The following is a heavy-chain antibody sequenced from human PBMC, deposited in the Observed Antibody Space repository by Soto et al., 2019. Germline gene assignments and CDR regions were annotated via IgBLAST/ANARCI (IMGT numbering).Heavy chain of an antibody. CDR2: IYYSGST. Sequence: PSETLSLTRTVSGGSISSGGYYWSWIRQHPGKGLEWIGYIYYSGSTYYNPSLKSRVTISVDTSKNQFSLKLSSVTAADTAVYYCARDAKTQERERGQSISYYYYGMDVWGQGTTVTVSS. V-gene: IGHV4-31*03. J-gene: IGHJ6*02. CDR1: GGSISSGGYY. CDR3: ARDAKTQERERGQSISYYYYGMDV. D-gene: IGHD1-26*01.